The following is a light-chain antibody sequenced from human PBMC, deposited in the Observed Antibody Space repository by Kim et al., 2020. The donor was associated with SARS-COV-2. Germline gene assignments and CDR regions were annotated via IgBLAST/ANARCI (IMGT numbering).Light chain of an antibody. CDR1: SSNIVNNY. Sequence: GQKVTISCSGSSSNIVNNYVSWYQQLPGTAPNLLIYDNNKRPSGMPDRFSGSKSGTSATLGITGLQTGDEADYYCGTWDSSLSAWVFGGGTQLTVL. CDR3: GTWDSSLSAWV. V-gene: IGLV1-51*01. J-gene: IGLJ3*02. CDR2: DNN.